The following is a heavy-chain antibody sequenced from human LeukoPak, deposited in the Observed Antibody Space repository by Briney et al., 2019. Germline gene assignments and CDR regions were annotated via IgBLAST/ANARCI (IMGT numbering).Heavy chain of an antibody. V-gene: IGHV4-59*12. CDR2: IYYSGST. D-gene: IGHD3-10*01. CDR3: ATERAGSGSPNFYYFDY. Sequence: SETLSLTCTVSGGSMSPYHWGWIRQPPGKGLEWTGYIYYSGSTNYNPSLKSRVTISVDTSKNQFSLKLSSVTAADTAIYYCATERAGSGSPNFYYFDYWGQGILVTVSS. CDR1: GGSMSPYH. J-gene: IGHJ4*02.